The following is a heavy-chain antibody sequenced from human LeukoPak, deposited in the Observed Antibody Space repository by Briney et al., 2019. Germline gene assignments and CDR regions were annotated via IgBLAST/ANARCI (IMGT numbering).Heavy chain of an antibody. V-gene: IGHV3-21*01. J-gene: IGHJ3*02. CDR2: ISSSSSYI. CDR3: ARVLSLPYYYDSSGYTDAFDI. D-gene: IGHD3-22*01. Sequence: KAGGSLRLSCAASGFTFSSYSMNWVRQAPGKGLEWVSSISSSSSYIYYADSVKGRFTISRDNAKNSLYLQMNSLRAEDTAVYYCARVLSLPYYYDSSGYTDAFDIWGQGTMATVSS. CDR1: GFTFSSYS.